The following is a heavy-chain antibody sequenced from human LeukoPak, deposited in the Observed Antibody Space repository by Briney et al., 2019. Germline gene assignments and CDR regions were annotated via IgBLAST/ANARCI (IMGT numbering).Heavy chain of an antibody. Sequence: SETLSLTCTVSGGSISGNTYYWGWIRQPPGKGLEWIGSMFYSGSPYYNPSLKSRVTISVDTSNNQFSLRVSSVTAADTAVYYCARRRGYSGSYYYLDYWSQETLVTVSS. V-gene: IGHV4-39*01. D-gene: IGHD6-13*01. J-gene: IGHJ4*02. CDR2: MFYSGSP. CDR1: GGSISGNTYY. CDR3: ARRRGYSGSYYYLDY.